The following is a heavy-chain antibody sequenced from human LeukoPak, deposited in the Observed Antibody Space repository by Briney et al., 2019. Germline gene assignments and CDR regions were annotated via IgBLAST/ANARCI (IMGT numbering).Heavy chain of an antibody. J-gene: IGHJ4*02. CDR3: AKPPPDSSSWLFDY. CDR2: ISGNGGTT. D-gene: IGHD6-13*01. CDR1: GFTFSTHA. V-gene: IGHV3-23*01. Sequence: PGGSLRLSRAASGFTFSTHAMSWVRQAPGKGLEWVSTISGNGGTTYYAAPVKSRLTISRENSKNTLYLQMNSLRVEDTAVYYCAKPPPDSSSWLFDYWGQGTLVTVSS.